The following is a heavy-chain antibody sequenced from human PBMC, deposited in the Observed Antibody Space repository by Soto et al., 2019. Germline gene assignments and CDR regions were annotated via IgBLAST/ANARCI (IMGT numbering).Heavy chain of an antibody. V-gene: IGHV1-18*01. CDR1: GYTFTSYG. J-gene: IGHJ4*02. D-gene: IGHD3-22*01. Sequence: SVKVSCKASGYTFTSYGISWVRQAPVQGLEWMGWISAYNGNTNYAQKLQGRVTMTTDTSTSTAYMELRSLRSDDTAVYYCARAGYYDSSGQPFDYWGQGTLVTVSS. CDR2: ISAYNGNT. CDR3: ARAGYYDSSGQPFDY.